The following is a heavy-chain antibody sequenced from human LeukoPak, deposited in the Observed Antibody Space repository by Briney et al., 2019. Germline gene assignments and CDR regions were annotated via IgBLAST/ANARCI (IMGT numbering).Heavy chain of an antibody. CDR3: ARVGWASRLTHYYYYYYMDV. D-gene: IGHD4/OR15-4a*01. CDR2: IYHSGST. J-gene: IGHJ6*03. Sequence: SETLSLTCTVSGYSISSGYYWGWIRQPPGKGLEWIGSIYHSGSTYYNPSLKSRVTISVDTSKSQFSLKLSSVTAADTAVYYCARVGWASRLTHYYYYYYMDVWGKGTTVTVSS. V-gene: IGHV4-38-2*02. CDR1: GYSISSGYY.